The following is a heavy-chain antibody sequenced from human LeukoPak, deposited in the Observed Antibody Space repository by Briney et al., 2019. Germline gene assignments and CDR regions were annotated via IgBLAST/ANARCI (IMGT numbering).Heavy chain of an antibody. CDR1: GFTVSSNY. J-gene: IGHJ3*02. D-gene: IGHD2-21*02. CDR2: IYSGGST. CDR3: ARDAYCGGDCLNDAFDI. V-gene: IGHV3-66*01. Sequence: GGSLRLSCAASGFTVSSNYMSWVRQAPGKGLEWVSVIYSGGSTYYADSVKGRFTISRDNSKNTLHLQMNCLRAEDTAVYYCARDAYCGGDCLNDAFDIWGQGTMVTVSS.